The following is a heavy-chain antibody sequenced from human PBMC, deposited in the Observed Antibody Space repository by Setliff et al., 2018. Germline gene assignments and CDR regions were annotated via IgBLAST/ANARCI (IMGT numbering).Heavy chain of an antibody. CDR1: GYTFNNYG. CDR2: VTIYNGNT. J-gene: IGHJ4*02. V-gene: IGHV1-18*01. CDR3: ARVESMVRGKNILRHFDY. Sequence: ASVKVSCKASGYTFNNYGVAWVRQAPGQGLDWMGWVTIYNGNTKYAQNLQGRLTLSTDRSTSTVYMELGSLTTDDTATYYCARVESMVRGKNILRHFDYWGQGTQVTVSS. D-gene: IGHD3-10*01.